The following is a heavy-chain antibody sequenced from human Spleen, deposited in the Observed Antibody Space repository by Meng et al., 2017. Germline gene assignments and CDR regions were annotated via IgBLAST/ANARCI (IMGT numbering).Heavy chain of an antibody. CDR1: GFTFIDYY. CDR3: ATYNSSSWGIDS. CDR2: IGSSGSTI. V-gene: IGHV3-11*01. J-gene: IGHJ4*02. Sequence: VRRVGAGGGLVTAGGSLGPSCASFGFTFIDYYMGWIRQAPGKGLEWVSYIGSSGSTIYYADSVKGRVTISRDNAENSLYLQMNSLRAEDTAVYYCATYNSSSWGIDSWGQGTLVTVSS. D-gene: IGHD6-6*01.